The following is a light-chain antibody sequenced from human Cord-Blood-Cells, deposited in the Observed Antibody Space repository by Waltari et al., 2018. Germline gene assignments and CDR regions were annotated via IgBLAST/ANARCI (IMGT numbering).Light chain of an antibody. J-gene: IGLJ2*01. Sequence: QSALTQPASVSGSPGQSITISFTGTSSDVGGYNYVSWYQQHPGKAPKLMFYDVSNRPSRGSNRFSGSKSGNTASLTISWLQAEEEADYYCSSYTSSSTAVVGGGTKLTVL. CDR1: SSDVGGYNY. CDR2: DVS. CDR3: SSYTSSSTAV. V-gene: IGLV2-14*01.